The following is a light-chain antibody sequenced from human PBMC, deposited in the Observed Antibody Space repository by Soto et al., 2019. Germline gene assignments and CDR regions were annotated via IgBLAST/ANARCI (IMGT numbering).Light chain of an antibody. CDR3: AVWDLSVNGWV. Sequence: QSVLTQPPSASGTPGQRVTISCSGRNSNIGSNNVYWYQRLPGTAPRLLIYKNNQRPSGVPDRFSGSKSGTSASLAISGRRSEDEGDYDCAVWDLSVNGWVFGGGTKLTVL. CDR2: KNN. CDR1: NSNIGSNN. V-gene: IGLV1-47*01. J-gene: IGLJ3*02.